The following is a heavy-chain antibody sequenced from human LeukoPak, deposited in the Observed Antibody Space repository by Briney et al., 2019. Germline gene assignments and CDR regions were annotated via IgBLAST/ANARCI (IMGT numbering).Heavy chain of an antibody. CDR2: IYNSGST. Sequence: PSETLSLTCTVSDGSISNYYWNWIRQPAGKGLEWIGRIYNSGSTYYNPSLKSRVTMSVDTSKNQFSLKLSSVAAADTAVYYCAGCSENCRRYFDYWGQGALVTVSS. CDR1: DGSISNYY. V-gene: IGHV4-4*07. D-gene: IGHD3-10*02. CDR3: AGCSENCRRYFDY. J-gene: IGHJ4*02.